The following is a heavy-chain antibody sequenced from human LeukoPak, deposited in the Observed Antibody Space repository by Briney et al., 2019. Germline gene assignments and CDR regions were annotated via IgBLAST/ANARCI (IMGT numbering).Heavy chain of an antibody. Sequence: GGSLRLSCAASGLTFSRYSMNWVRQAPGKGLEWVSYISISSRYIYYADSLKGRFTISRDNAKSSLYLQMSSLRAEDTAVYYCASAGYYESSGYTYYFHYWGQGTVVTVSS. CDR2: ISISSRYI. CDR1: GLTFSRYS. J-gene: IGHJ4*02. D-gene: IGHD3-22*01. CDR3: ASAGYYESSGYTYYFHY. V-gene: IGHV3-21*01.